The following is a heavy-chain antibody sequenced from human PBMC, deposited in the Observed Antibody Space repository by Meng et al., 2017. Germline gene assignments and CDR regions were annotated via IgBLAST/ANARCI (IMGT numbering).Heavy chain of an antibody. CDR3: ARARLLWFGGAVWFDP. D-gene: IGHD3-10*01. Sequence: QLALQQSCPGPALPSGTRSLTCAVSGGSSSSSNWWSWVRQPPGKGLEWIGEIYHSGSTNSNPSLKSRVTISVDKSKNQFSLKLSSVTAADTAVYYCARARLLWFGGAVWFDPWGQGTLVTVSS. V-gene: IGHV4-4*02. CDR2: IYHSGST. CDR1: GGSSSSSNW. J-gene: IGHJ5*02.